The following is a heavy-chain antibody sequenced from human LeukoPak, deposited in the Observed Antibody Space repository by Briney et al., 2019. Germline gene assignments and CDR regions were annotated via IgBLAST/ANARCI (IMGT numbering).Heavy chain of an antibody. CDR1: GFTFDDYG. Sequence: GGSLRLSCVASGFTFDDYGMSWVRQGPGEGPEWVSGINWSSDSTGYADSVKGRFTISRDNAKNSLYLQMNSLRAEDTALYYCARDLRFDGYPYGMDVWGQGTTVTVSS. V-gene: IGHV3-20*04. CDR2: INWSSDST. CDR3: ARDLRFDGYPYGMDV. D-gene: IGHD5-24*01. J-gene: IGHJ6*02.